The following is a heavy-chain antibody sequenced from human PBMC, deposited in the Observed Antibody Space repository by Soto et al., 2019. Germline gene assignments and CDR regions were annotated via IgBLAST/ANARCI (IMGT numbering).Heavy chain of an antibody. CDR3: TRAAFGDGMDL. Sequence: EVQLVESGGCLVQPGGSLRLSCAAFGFTYNSYDMHWVRQVSGKGLEWVSSMGGAGAREYADSVKGRFIIFRDNAKNSLYLQMDSLRAGDTAVYYCTRAAFGDGMDLWGQGTPVTVSS. V-gene: IGHV3-13*01. J-gene: IGHJ6*02. CDR1: GFTYNSYD. D-gene: IGHD3-10*01. CDR2: MGGAGAR.